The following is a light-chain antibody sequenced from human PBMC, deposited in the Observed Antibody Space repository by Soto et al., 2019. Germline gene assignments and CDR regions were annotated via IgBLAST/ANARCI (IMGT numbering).Light chain of an antibody. CDR1: SSDVGSYNL. J-gene: IGLJ2*01. V-gene: IGLV2-23*02. CDR3: CSYAGSSTFEV. Sequence: QSALTQPAPVSGSPGQSITISCTGTSSDVGSYNLVSWYQQHPGKAPKLMIYEVSKRPSGVSNRFSGSKSGNTASLTISGLQAEDEADYYCCSYAGSSTFEVFGGGTKLTVL. CDR2: EVS.